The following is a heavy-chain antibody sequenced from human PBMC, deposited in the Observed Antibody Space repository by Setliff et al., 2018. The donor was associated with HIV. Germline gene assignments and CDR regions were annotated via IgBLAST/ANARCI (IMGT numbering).Heavy chain of an antibody. D-gene: IGHD3-10*01. J-gene: IGHJ4*02. CDR2: INHSGST. Sequence: SETLSLTCAVYGGSFSGYYWSWIRQSPGKGLEWIGEINHSGSTNYNPSLKSRVTILGDMSKNQFSLKLSSVTAADTAVYYCARRAGSDYFTRFDYWGQGTLVTV. V-gene: IGHV4-34*01. CDR1: GGSFSGYY. CDR3: ARRAGSDYFTRFDY.